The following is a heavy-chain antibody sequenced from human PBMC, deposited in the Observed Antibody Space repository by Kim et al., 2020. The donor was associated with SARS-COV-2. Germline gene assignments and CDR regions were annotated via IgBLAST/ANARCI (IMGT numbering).Heavy chain of an antibody. CDR3: ANANYYDSPHHGSFDY. V-gene: IGHV3-23*01. Sequence: GGSLRLSCAASGFTFSSYAMSWVRQAPGKGLEWVSAISGSGGSTYYADSVKGRFTISRDNSKNTLYLQMNSLRAEDTAVYYCANANYYDSPHHGSFDYWGQGILVTVSS. J-gene: IGHJ4*02. CDR1: GFTFSSYA. D-gene: IGHD3-22*01. CDR2: ISGSGGST.